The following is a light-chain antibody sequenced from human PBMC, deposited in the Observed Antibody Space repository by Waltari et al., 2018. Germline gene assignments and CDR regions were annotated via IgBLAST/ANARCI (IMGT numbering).Light chain of an antibody. Sequence: DIQMTQSPSSLSASVGDRVTITCRASQRISSYLNWYQQIPGQAPKLLIYGASSLQSGVPSRFSGSGSGTDFSLTISSLESEDFATYYCQQSYSLPNTFGQGTKVDI. CDR2: GAS. V-gene: IGKV1-39*01. J-gene: IGKJ2*01. CDR3: QQSYSLPNT. CDR1: QRISSY.